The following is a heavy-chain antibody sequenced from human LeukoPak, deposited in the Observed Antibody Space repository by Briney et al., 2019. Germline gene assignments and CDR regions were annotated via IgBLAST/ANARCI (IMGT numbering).Heavy chain of an antibody. Sequence: SETLSLTCTVSGGSISSSSYYWGWIRQPPGKGLEWIGSIYYSGSTYYNPSLKSRVTISVDTSKNQFSLKLSSVTAADTAVYYCARQTKSGWYGYCGQGTLVTVSS. D-gene: IGHD6-19*01. CDR3: ARQTKSGWYGY. CDR2: IYYSGST. J-gene: IGHJ4*02. CDR1: GGSISSSSYY. V-gene: IGHV4-39*01.